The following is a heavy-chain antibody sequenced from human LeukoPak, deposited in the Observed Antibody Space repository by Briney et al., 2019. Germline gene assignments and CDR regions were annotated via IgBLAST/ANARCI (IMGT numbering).Heavy chain of an antibody. Sequence: GGSLRLSCAASGFTVSCFGVHWVRQAPGKGLEWVSAISGSGGSTYYADSVKGRFTISRDNSKNTLYLQMNSLRAEDTAVYYCAKGLRYSSSSGSFDYWGQGTLVTVSS. J-gene: IGHJ4*02. D-gene: IGHD6-13*01. CDR2: ISGSGGST. CDR1: GFTVSCFG. V-gene: IGHV3-23*01. CDR3: AKGLRYSSSSGSFDY.